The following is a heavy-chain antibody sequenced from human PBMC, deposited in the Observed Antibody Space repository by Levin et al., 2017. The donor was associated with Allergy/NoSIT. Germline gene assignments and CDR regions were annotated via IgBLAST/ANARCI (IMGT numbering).Heavy chain of an antibody. CDR2: IYYSGST. J-gene: IGHJ4*02. D-gene: IGHD5-18*01. CDR3: ARDDRDSYGLNYFDY. CDR1: GGSISSGGYY. V-gene: IGHV4-31*03. Sequence: PSQTLSLTCTVSGGSISSGGYYWSWIRQHPGKGLEWIGYIYYSGSTYYNPSLKSRVTISVDTSKNQFSLKLSSVTAADTAVYYCARDDRDSYGLNYFDYWGQGTLVTVSS.